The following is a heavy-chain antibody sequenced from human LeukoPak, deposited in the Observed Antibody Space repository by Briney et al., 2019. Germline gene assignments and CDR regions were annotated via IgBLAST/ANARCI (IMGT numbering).Heavy chain of an antibody. CDR3: ARHPGRISYGAFDY. CDR2: INHSGST. D-gene: IGHD4-17*01. Sequence: SEILSLTCAVYGGSFSGYYWSWIRQPPGKGLEWIGEINHSGSTNYNPSLKSRVTISVDTSKNQFSLKLSSVTAADTAVYYCARHPGRISYGAFDYWGQGTLVTVSS. J-gene: IGHJ4*02. CDR1: GGSFSGYY. V-gene: IGHV4-34*01.